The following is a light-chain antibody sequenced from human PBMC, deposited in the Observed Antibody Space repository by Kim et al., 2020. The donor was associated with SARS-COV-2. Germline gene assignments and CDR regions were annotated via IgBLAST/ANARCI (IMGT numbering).Light chain of an antibody. Sequence: VAPEKKTRIHWGGNKIRSKSVQWYQQKPGQAPVVVIYNDIDRPSGIPERFSGSNSGNTATLNISRVEAGDESDYYCQVWDTSRVVFGGGTQLTVL. CDR1: KIRSKS. J-gene: IGLJ2*01. CDR2: NDI. CDR3: QVWDTSRVV. V-gene: IGLV3-21*04.